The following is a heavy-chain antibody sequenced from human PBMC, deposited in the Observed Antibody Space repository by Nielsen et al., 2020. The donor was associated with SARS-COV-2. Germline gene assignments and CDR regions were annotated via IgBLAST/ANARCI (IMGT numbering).Heavy chain of an antibody. Sequence: ASVKVSCKASGYTFTSYDINWVRQAPGQGLEWMGWINPNSGGTNYAQKFQGRVTMTRDTSISTAYMELSRLRSDDTAVYYCARTYCSSTSCYIVDGDYYYYGMDVWGQGTTVTVSS. CDR1: GYTFTSYD. V-gene: IGHV1-2*02. CDR3: ARTYCSSTSCYIVDGDYYYYGMDV. J-gene: IGHJ6*02. CDR2: INPNSGGT. D-gene: IGHD2-2*02.